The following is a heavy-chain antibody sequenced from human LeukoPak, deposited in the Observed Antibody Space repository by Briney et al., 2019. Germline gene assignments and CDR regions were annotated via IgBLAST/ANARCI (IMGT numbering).Heavy chain of an antibody. Sequence: PSETLSLTCTVSGGSISSYYWSWIRQPPGKGLEWIGYIYYSGSTNYNPSLKSRVTISVDTSKNQFSLKLSSVTAADTAVYYCARGPATTVTQYYFDYWGQGTLVTVSS. CDR2: IYYSGST. CDR1: GGSISSYY. D-gene: IGHD4-17*01. V-gene: IGHV4-59*12. J-gene: IGHJ4*02. CDR3: ARGPATTVTQYYFDY.